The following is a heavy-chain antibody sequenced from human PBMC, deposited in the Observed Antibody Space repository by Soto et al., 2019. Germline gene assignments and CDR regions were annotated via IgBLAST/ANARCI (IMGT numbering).Heavy chain of an antibody. CDR2: ISSSSSYI. V-gene: IGHV3-21*01. D-gene: IGHD2-15*01. Sequence: GGSLRLSCAASGFTFSSYSMNWVRQTPGKGLEWVSSISSSSSYIYYADSVKGRFTISRDNAKNSLYLQMNSLRAEDTAVYYCARVRGGSSNWFDPWGQGTLVTVSS. CDR1: GFTFSSYS. CDR3: ARVRGGSSNWFDP. J-gene: IGHJ5*02.